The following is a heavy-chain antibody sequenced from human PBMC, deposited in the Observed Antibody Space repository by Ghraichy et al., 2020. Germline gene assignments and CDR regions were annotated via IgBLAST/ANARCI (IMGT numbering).Heavy chain of an antibody. D-gene: IGHD3-22*01. Sequence: ASVKVSCKASGYTFTSYYMHWVRQAPGQGLEWMGIINPSGGSTSYAQKFQGRVTMTRDTSTSTVYMELSSLRSEDTAVYYCARDPTLTTSRTYYDRTYFDYWGQGTLVTVSS. CDR1: GYTFTSYY. J-gene: IGHJ4*02. V-gene: IGHV1-46*01. CDR3: ARDPTLTTSRTYYDRTYFDY. CDR2: INPSGGST.